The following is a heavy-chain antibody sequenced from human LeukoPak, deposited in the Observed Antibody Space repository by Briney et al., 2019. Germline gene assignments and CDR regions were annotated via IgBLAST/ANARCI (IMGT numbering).Heavy chain of an antibody. Sequence: GGSLRLSCAASGFTFSSYWMHWVRQAPGKGLEWVSYISSSGSTIYYADSVKGRFTISRDNAKNSLYLQMNSLRAEDTAVYYCARSGSSSWYGGYFQHWGQGTLVTVSS. CDR3: ARSGSSSWYGGYFQH. CDR1: GFTFSSYW. CDR2: ISSSGSTI. J-gene: IGHJ1*01. V-gene: IGHV3-48*04. D-gene: IGHD6-13*01.